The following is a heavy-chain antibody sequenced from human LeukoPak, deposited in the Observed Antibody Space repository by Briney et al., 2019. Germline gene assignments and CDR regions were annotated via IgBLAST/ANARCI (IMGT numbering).Heavy chain of an antibody. D-gene: IGHD7-27*01. CDR1: GYTFTDYY. CDR2: INPNSGGT. V-gene: IGHV1-2*02. CDR3: ARDRDWGQDY. Sequence: VASVKVSCKASGYTFTDYYILWVRQAPGQGLEWMGWINPNSGGTNYAQKFQGRVTMTRDTSISTAYMELSRLISDDTAVYYCARDRDWGQDYWGQGTLVTASS. J-gene: IGHJ4*02.